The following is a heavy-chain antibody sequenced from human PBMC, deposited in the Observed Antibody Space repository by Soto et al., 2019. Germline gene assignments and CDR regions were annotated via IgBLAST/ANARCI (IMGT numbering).Heavy chain of an antibody. CDR2: MSYDGDNK. CDR3: AIDSDSSPLD. Sequence: TGGSLRLSCAASGFTFSSYGMYRVRQAPGKGLEWVAVMSYDGDNKYYADSVKGRFTISRDNSKNTLYLQMNSLRTEDTAVYYCAIDSDSSPLDWGQGTLVTVSS. J-gene: IGHJ4*02. D-gene: IGHD3-22*01. V-gene: IGHV3-30*03. CDR1: GFTFSSYG.